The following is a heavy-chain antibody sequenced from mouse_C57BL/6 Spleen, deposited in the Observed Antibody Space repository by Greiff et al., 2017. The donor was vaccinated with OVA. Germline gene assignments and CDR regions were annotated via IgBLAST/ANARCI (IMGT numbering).Heavy chain of an antibody. D-gene: IGHD4-1*01. Sequence: EVQLQQSGGGLVKPGGSLKLSCAASGFTFSSYAMSWVRQTPEKRLEWVATISDGGSYTYYPDNVKGRFTISRDNVKNNLYLQMSHLKSEDTAMYYCARLGYWGQGTTLTVSS. CDR1: GFTFSSYA. CDR3: ARLGY. CDR2: ISDGGSYT. J-gene: IGHJ2*01. V-gene: IGHV5-4*01.